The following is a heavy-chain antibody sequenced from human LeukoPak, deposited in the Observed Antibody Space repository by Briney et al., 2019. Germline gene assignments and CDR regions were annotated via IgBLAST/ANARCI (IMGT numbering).Heavy chain of an antibody. D-gene: IGHD6-13*01. CDR1: GLTSSSYS. CDR2: ISSNSRYT. Sequence: PGGSLRLSCAASGLTSSSYSMNWVRQAPGKGLEWVSSISSNSRYTYYADSVKGRFTISRDNAKSSLYLQMNSLRADDTAVYYCARVAEAAAFDYWGQGTLVTVSS. V-gene: IGHV3-21*01. CDR3: ARVAEAAAFDY. J-gene: IGHJ4*02.